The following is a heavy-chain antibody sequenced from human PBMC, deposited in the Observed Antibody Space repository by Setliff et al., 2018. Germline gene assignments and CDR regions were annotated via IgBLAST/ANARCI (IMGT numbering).Heavy chain of an antibody. CDR2: INSGGSKV. CDR3: ARVYSGYDPNHYFDY. V-gene: IGHV3-48*01. J-gene: IGHJ4*02. D-gene: IGHD5-12*01. Sequence: PGGSLRLSCAASGFTFRSYEMNWVRQTPGKGLERVSYINSGGSKVYYADSVKGRFTISRDNAKNSLYLQMNSLRAEDTAVYYCARVYSGYDPNHYFDYWGQGTLVTVSS. CDR1: GFTFRSYE.